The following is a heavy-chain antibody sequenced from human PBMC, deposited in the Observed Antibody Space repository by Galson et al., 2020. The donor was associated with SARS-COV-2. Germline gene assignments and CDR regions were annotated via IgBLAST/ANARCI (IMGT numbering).Heavy chain of an antibody. J-gene: IGHJ4*02. CDR1: GFTFSDCS. Sequence: GESLKISCAASGFTFSDCSMNWVRQAPGKGLEWVSSISSSSGHIYYADAVKGRFTISRDNAKNSLYLQMNSLRAQDTAVYYCTRGTRMPMAGISGFESWGQGTRVTVSS. CDR2: ISSSSGHI. D-gene: IGHD6-19*01. CDR3: TRGTRMPMAGISGFES. V-gene: IGHV3-21*01.